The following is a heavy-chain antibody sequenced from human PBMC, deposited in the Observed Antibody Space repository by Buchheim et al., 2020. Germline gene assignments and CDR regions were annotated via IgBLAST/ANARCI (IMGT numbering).Heavy chain of an antibody. D-gene: IGHD4-11*01. CDR3: ARYYSRYRVVDV. CDR2: IHYSGST. CDR1: GGSIRSYY. J-gene: IGHJ6*02. V-gene: IGHV4-59*12. Sequence: QVQLQESGPGLVKPSETLSLTCTVSGGSIRSYYWSWIRQPPGKGLEWIGYIHYSGSTTYNPSLKSRVTISVDTSKNQFSLKLSSVTAADTAVYYCARYYSRYRVVDVWGQGTT.